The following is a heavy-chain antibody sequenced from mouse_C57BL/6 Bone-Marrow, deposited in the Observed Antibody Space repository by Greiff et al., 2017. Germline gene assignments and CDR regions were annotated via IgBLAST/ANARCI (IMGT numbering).Heavy chain of an antibody. CDR3: ARCSTVVARWYFDV. CDR1: GYTFTDYY. Sequence: VKLMESGAELVRPGASVKLSCKASGYTFTDYYINWVKQRPGQGLEWIARIYPGSGNTYYNEKFKGKATLTAEKSSSTAYMQLSSLTSEDSAVYFCARCSTVVARWYFDVWGTGTTVTVSS. J-gene: IGHJ1*03. V-gene: IGHV1-76*01. CDR2: IYPGSGNT. D-gene: IGHD1-1*01.